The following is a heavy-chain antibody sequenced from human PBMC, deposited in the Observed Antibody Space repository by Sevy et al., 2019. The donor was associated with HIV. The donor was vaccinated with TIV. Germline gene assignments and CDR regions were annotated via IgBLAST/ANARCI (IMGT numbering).Heavy chain of an antibody. CDR1: GFTFSNYG. Sequence: GGSLRLSCAASGFTFSNYGMHWVRQAPGKGLEWVAFIRFDATIKYYRDSVKGRLTISRDNSKSTLYLHMNSLRAEDTDVYFCAKVLRIVEIPAAIDYYYGMDVWGQGTTVTVSS. J-gene: IGHJ6*02. CDR3: AKVLRIVEIPAAIDYYYGMDV. V-gene: IGHV3-30*02. D-gene: IGHD2-2*01. CDR2: IRFDATIK.